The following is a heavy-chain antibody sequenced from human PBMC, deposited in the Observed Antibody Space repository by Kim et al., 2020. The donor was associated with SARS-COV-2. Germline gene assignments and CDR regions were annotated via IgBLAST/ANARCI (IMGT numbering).Heavy chain of an antibody. CDR3: AKAQYSSGVDY. CDR1: GFTFDDYD. D-gene: IGHD6-19*01. Sequence: GGSLRLSCAASGFTFDDYDMHWVRQAPGKGLEWVSGISWNSGSIGYADSVKGRFTISRDNAKNSLYLQMNSLRAEDTALYYCAKAQYSSGVDYWGQGTLVTVSS. J-gene: IGHJ4*02. CDR2: ISWNSGSI. V-gene: IGHV3-9*01.